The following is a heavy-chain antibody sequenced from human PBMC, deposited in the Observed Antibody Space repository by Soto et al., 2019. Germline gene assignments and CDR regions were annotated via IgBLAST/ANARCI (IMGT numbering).Heavy chain of an antibody. CDR1: GYSFTSYW. CDR3: ARRGSGSYYGIGR. J-gene: IGHJ6*02. Sequence: GESLKISCKGSGYSFTSYWIGWVRQMPGKGLDWMGIIYPGDSDTRYSPSFQGQVTISADKSISTAYLQWSSLKASDTAMYYCARRGSGSYYGIGRLGPRDHGHRLL. V-gene: IGHV5-51*01. CDR2: IYPGDSDT. D-gene: IGHD1-26*01.